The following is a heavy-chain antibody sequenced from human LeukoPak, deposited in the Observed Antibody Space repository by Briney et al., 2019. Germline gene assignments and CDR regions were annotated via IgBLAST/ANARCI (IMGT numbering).Heavy chain of an antibody. D-gene: IGHD6-19*01. CDR2: ISYDGSNK. CDR3: AKERGYSSGRPDY. Sequence: GGSLRLSCAASGFTFSSFGMHWVRQAPGKGLEWVAVISYDGSNKYYADSVKGRFTISRDNSKNTLYQQMNSLRTEDTALYYCAKERGYSSGRPDYWGQGTLVIVSS. CDR1: GFTFSSFG. V-gene: IGHV3-30*18. J-gene: IGHJ4*02.